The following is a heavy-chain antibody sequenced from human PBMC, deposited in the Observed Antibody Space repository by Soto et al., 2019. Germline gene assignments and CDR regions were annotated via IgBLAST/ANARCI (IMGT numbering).Heavy chain of an antibody. D-gene: IGHD2-8*02. Sequence: QVQLVESGGGVVQPGRSLRLSCVVSGFTVSSYGRHWVRQAPGKGLEWVAVISRDGGTKYYADSVKGRFTISRDNSRNTLFLEMNSLRGDDMAVYYCTGEVASGYWGQGTLVTVSS. CDR2: ISRDGGTK. CDR3: TGEVASGY. J-gene: IGHJ4*02. V-gene: IGHV3-30*03. CDR1: GFTVSSYG.